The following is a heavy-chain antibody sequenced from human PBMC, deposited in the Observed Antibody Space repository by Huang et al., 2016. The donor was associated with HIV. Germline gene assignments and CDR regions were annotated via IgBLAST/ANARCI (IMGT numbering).Heavy chain of an antibody. Sequence: QVQLQQWGAGLLKPSETLSLTCAVYGVSFSGYYWSWIRQPPGKGLEWIGEIHESGSTNYHPSLKSGVTVSVDTSKNQFSLRLSSVTAADTAVYYCARDGPERSSGNYGASDYWGQGTLVTVSS. CDR2: IHESGST. V-gene: IGHV4-34*01. CDR3: ARDGPERSSGNYGASDY. D-gene: IGHD1-26*01. CDR1: GVSFSGYY. J-gene: IGHJ4*02.